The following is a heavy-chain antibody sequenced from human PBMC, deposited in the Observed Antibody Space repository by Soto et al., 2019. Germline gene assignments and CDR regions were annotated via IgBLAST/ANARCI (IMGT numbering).Heavy chain of an antibody. J-gene: IGHJ4*02. Sequence: QVQLVQSGTVVQRRGSSVKVSCQASGGTFSSHGMAWVRQAPGQGLEWMGGIIPTFGTPTYAPKFQGRVTTTADKSTNTAYMGLSSLRSDDTGVYYWASARSAKYFDFWCQGTLITVSS. V-gene: IGHV1-69*06. CDR1: GGTFSSHG. CDR3: ASARSAKYFDF. D-gene: IGHD1-26*01. CDR2: IIPTFGTP.